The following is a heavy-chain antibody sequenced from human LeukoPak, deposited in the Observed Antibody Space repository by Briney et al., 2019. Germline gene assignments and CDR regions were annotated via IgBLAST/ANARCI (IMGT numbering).Heavy chain of an antibody. CDR2: ISAYNGNT. D-gene: IGHD5-18*01. J-gene: IGHJ4*02. Sequence: ASVKVSCKASGYTFTSYGISWVRQAPGQGLEWMGWISAYNGNTNYAQKLQGRVTMTTDTSTSTAYMELRSLRSDDTAVYYCARTYTAMVTAYLDYWGQGTLVTVSS. V-gene: IGHV1-18*04. CDR1: GYTFTSYG. CDR3: ARTYTAMVTAYLDY.